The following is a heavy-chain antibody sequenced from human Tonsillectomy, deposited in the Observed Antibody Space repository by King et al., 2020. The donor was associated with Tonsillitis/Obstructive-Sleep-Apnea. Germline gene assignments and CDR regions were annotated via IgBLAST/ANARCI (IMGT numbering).Heavy chain of an antibody. J-gene: IGHJ3*02. CDR1: GGSISTYF. D-gene: IGHD2-21*01. CDR3: ARSYCGGDWYSPAFHI. CDR2: ISYSGGT. V-gene: IGHV4-59*08. Sequence: QLQESGPGLVKPSETLSLTCTVSGGSISTYFWNWIRQPPGKGLEWIGYISYSGGTNYNPSLESRVTISVDTSKNQFSLRLSSVTAADTAIYYCARSYCGGDWYSPAFHIWGQGTAVTVSS.